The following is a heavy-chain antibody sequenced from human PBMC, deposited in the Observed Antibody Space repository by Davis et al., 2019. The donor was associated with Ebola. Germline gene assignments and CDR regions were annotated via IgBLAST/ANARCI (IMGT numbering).Heavy chain of an antibody. CDR3: ARDNYWKLDY. J-gene: IGHJ4*02. CDR2: ISHDITKI. D-gene: IGHD4-11*01. CDR1: GFTFNNYA. V-gene: IGHV3-21*01. Sequence: GESLKISCAASGFTFNNYAMNWVRQAPGKGPEWVSSISHDITKIYYADSVKGRFTISRDDAKNSLYLQMNSLRVEGTAVYYCARDNYWKLDYWGQGILVTVSS.